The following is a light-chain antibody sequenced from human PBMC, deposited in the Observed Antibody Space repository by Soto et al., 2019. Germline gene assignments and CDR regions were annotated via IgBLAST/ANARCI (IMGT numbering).Light chain of an antibody. CDR3: QQRSAWPLT. Sequence: EIVLTQSPATLSLSPGERATLSCRARQSVSSYLAWYQQKPGQAPRLLIYDTSNRAGGVPARFSGSGSATDFTLTINSLEPEDFAVYYCQQRSAWPLTFGGGTKVEIK. V-gene: IGKV3-11*01. J-gene: IGKJ4*01. CDR2: DTS. CDR1: QSVSSY.